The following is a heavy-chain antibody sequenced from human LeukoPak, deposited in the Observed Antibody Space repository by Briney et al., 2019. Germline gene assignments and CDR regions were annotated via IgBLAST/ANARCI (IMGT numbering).Heavy chain of an antibody. J-gene: IGHJ4*02. CDR1: GFIFDDYA. CDR3: ARGGTFGVDISDY. V-gene: IGHV3-43*02. Sequence: HAGGSLRLSCAASGFIFDDYAMHWVRQVPGKGLEWVSLISGDGGETYYADSVKGRFTISRDNRKNSLYLQMSSLRAEDTAVYYCARGGTFGVDISDYWGQGTLVTVSS. D-gene: IGHD3-3*01. CDR2: ISGDGGET.